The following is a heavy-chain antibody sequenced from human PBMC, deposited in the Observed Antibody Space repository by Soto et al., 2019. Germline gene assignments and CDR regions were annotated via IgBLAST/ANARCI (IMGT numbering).Heavy chain of an antibody. J-gene: IGHJ4*02. V-gene: IGHV5-51*01. CDR3: ARHWNDRYNPIYYFDY. CDR1: GYSFTSYW. D-gene: IGHD1-20*01. Sequence: VDSLKISCEGSGYSFTSYWIGWVREMPGKGLEWMGIIYPGDSDTRYSPSFQGQVTISADKSISTAYLQWSSLKASDTAMYYCARHWNDRYNPIYYFDYWGQGTLVPVSS. CDR2: IYPGDSDT.